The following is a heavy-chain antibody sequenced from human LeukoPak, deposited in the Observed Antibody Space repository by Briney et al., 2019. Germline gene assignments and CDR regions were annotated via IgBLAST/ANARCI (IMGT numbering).Heavy chain of an antibody. Sequence: GGSLRLSCAASGFTFSSYGMHWVRQAPGKGLEWVAVIWYDGSNKYYADSVKGRFTISRDNSKNTLYLQMNSLRAEDTAVYYCAREVTMVRGVIGNWFDPWGQGTLVTVSS. CDR2: IWYDGSNK. D-gene: IGHD3-10*01. V-gene: IGHV3-33*01. CDR1: GFTFSSYG. CDR3: AREVTMVRGVIGNWFDP. J-gene: IGHJ5*02.